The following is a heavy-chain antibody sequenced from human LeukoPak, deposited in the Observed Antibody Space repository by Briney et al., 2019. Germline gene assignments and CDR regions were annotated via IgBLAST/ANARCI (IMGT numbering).Heavy chain of an antibody. CDR3: ARRAYCGGDCYAFDI. CDR2: IYPGDSDT. D-gene: IGHD2-21*02. J-gene: IGHJ3*02. Sequence: GESLKISCKGSGYSFTSYWIGWVRQMPGKGLEWMGIIYPGDSDTRNSPSFQGQVTISADKSISTAYLQWSSLKASDTAMYYCARRAYCGGDCYAFDIWGQGTMVTVSS. CDR1: GYSFTSYW. V-gene: IGHV5-51*01.